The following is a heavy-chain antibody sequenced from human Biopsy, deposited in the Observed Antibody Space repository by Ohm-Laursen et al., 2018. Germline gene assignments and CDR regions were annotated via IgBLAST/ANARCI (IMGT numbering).Heavy chain of an antibody. CDR2: INHSGRT. J-gene: IGHJ6*02. CDR1: GESFNGYY. CDR3: VRGVDYYGPYHYYALDV. D-gene: IGHD3-10*01. V-gene: IGHV4-34*01. Sequence: GTLSLTCTVYGESFNGYYWSWIRQPPGKGLEWIGEINHSGRTNYNPSLKSRVTISVDTCKNQFSLKVRSVTAADTAGDYCVRGVDYYGPYHYYALDVWGQGTTVTVS.